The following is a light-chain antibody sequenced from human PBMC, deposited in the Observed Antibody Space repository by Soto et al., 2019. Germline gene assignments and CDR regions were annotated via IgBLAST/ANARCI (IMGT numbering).Light chain of an antibody. J-gene: IGKJ1*01. CDR1: QSIGDW. CDR3: QQYSRSSWT. Sequence: DIQMTQSPSTLSASAGDRVTITCRASQSIGDWLAWYQQKPGKAPYLLIYDASILQNGVPSRFSGSGSGTEFTLTITSLQPDDLATYYCQQYSRSSWTFGQGTKVDIK. CDR2: DAS. V-gene: IGKV1-5*01.